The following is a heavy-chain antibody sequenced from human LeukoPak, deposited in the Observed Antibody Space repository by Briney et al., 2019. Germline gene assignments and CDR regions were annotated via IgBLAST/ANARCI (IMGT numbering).Heavy chain of an antibody. Sequence: AGGSLRLSCAASRLTFRNYWMSWIRQAPGKGLEWAAHISEDGSNKYYVDSVKGRFTISRDNAKNSLYLQMNSLRVEDTAVYYCVSWSGKYYVTSEIPANSWGQGTLVTVSS. CDR3: VSWSGKYYVTSEIPANS. CDR1: RLTFRNYW. CDR2: ISEDGSNK. D-gene: IGHD3-10*02. V-gene: IGHV3-7*01. J-gene: IGHJ4*02.